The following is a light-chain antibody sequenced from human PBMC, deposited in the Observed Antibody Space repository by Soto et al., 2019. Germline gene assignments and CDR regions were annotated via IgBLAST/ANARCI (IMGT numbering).Light chain of an antibody. CDR2: GAS. Sequence: EIVMTQSPATLSVSPGERATLSCRASQSVSSNLAWYQQKPGQAPRLLIYGASTRATGIPARFSGSGSGRAFTRTISSLQSEDFAVYYCQQYNKWPTFGGGTKVEIK. J-gene: IGKJ4*01. CDR1: QSVSSN. V-gene: IGKV3-15*01. CDR3: QQYNKWPT.